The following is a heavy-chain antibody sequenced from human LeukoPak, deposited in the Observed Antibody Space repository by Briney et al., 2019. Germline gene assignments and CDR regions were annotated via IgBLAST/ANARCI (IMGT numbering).Heavy chain of an antibody. Sequence: ASVRVSCKASGYTFTSYAMNWVRQAPGQGLEWMGWINTNTGNPTYAQGFTGRFVFSLDTSVSTAYLQISSLKAEDTAVYYCARVGPRPDFDWLSETYYYYYGMDVWGQGTTVTVSS. CDR1: GYTFTSYA. D-gene: IGHD3-9*01. CDR3: ARVGPRPDFDWLSETYYYYYGMDV. J-gene: IGHJ6*02. CDR2: INTNTGNP. V-gene: IGHV7-4-1*02.